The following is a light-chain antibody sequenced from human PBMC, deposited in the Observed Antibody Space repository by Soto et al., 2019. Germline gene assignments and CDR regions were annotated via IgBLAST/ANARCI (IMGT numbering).Light chain of an antibody. CDR3: QQYDNSRT. Sequence: IVLTRSPGTLSLSPGERATLSCRASQGVNRRSLAWYQQKPGQAPRLLISTISNRATGIPDRFSGSGSGADFTLTIGRLEPEDFVVYYCQQYDNSRTFGQGTKVDIK. CDR1: QGVNRRS. J-gene: IGKJ1*01. CDR2: TIS. V-gene: IGKV3-20*01.